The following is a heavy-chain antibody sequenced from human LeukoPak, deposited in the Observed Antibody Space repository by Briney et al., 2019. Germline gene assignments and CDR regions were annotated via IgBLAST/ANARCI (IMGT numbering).Heavy chain of an antibody. D-gene: IGHD5-12*01. V-gene: IGHV3-43*02. Sequence: GGSLRLSCAASGFSFDDYAMHWVRQAPGKGLEWVSLIGGDGGSTYYADSVKGRFTISRDNSKNSLYLQMNSLKTEDTALYYCAKDRSDWLRSDPDFDYWGQGTLVTVSS. J-gene: IGHJ4*02. CDR3: AKDRSDWLRSDPDFDY. CDR2: IGGDGGST. CDR1: GFSFDDYA.